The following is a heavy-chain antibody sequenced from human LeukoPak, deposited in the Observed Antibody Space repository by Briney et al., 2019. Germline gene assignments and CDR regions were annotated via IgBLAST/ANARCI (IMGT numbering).Heavy chain of an antibody. CDR3: AKRPGVRGYSGLVYFQY. Sequence: PSETLSLTCAVSDDSIRNNYYWGWIRQPPGKGLEWFGSIYHSGSTYYNPSHKSRVTISADTSKNQFSLKVNSVNAADTAVYYCAKRPGVRGYSGLVYFQYWGQGTLVIVSS. CDR2: IYHSGST. D-gene: IGHD3-22*01. J-gene: IGHJ1*01. CDR1: DDSIRNNYY. V-gene: IGHV4-38-2*01.